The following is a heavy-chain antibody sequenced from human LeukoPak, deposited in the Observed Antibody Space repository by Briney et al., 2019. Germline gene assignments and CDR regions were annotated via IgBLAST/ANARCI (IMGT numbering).Heavy chain of an antibody. J-gene: IGHJ4*02. CDR2: IKQDGSEK. CDR1: GFTFSSYW. D-gene: IGHD2-15*01. CDR3: ARGRRYCSGGSCTTPRLYFDY. V-gene: IGHV3-7*03. Sequence: GGSLRLSCAASGFTFSSYWISWVRQAPGKGLEWVANIKQDGSEKYYVDSVKGRFTISRDNAKNSLYLQMNSLRAEDTAVYYCARGRRYCSGGSCTTPRLYFDYWGQGTLVTVSS.